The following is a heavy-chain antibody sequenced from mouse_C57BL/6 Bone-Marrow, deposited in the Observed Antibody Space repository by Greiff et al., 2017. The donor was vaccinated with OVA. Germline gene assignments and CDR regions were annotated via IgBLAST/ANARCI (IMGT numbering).Heavy chain of an antibody. Sequence: EVKLMESGGGLVKPGGSLKLSCAASGFTFSSYAMSWVRQTPEKRLEWVATISDGGSYTYYPDNVKGRFTISRDNAKNNLYLLMSHLKSEDTAMYYCARGGGTGSPFDYWGQGTTLTVSS. CDR1: GFTFSSYA. CDR2: ISDGGSYT. V-gene: IGHV5-4*03. CDR3: ARGGGTGSPFDY. J-gene: IGHJ2*01. D-gene: IGHD4-1*01.